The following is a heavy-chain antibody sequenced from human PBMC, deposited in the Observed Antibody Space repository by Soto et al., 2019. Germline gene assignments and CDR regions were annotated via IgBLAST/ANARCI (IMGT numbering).Heavy chain of an antibody. J-gene: IGHJ4*02. V-gene: IGHV4-59*12. CDR3: AREVMVRGVTYYFDY. D-gene: IGHD3-10*01. CDR2: IYYSGST. Sequence: QVQLQASGPGLVKPSETLSLTCTVSGGAISSYYWSWIRQPPGKGLEWIGYIYYSGSTNYNPSLKSRVTISEDTSKNHSSLKLSSVTAADTAVYYCAREVMVRGVTYYFDYWGQGTLVTVSS. CDR1: GGAISSYY.